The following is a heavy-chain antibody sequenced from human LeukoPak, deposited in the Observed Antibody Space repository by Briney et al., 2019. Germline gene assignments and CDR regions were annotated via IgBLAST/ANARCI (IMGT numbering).Heavy chain of an antibody. J-gene: IGHJ4*02. D-gene: IGHD6-6*01. Sequence: PGGSLRLSCAASGFTFSSYSMNWVRQAPGKGLEWVSSISSSSSYIYYADSVKGRFTISRDNAKNSLYLQMNSLRAEDTAVYYCARELEDSSSGYYFDYWGQGTLVTVSS. CDR3: ARELEDSSSGYYFDY. CDR1: GFTFSSYS. V-gene: IGHV3-21*01. CDR2: ISSSSSYI.